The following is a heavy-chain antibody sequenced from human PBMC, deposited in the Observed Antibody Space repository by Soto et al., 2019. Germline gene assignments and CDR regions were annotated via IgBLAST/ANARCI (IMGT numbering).Heavy chain of an antibody. CDR1: GGTFSSYA. Sequence: QVQLVQSGAEVKKPGSSVKVSCKASGGTFSSYAISWVRQAPGQGLEWMVGIIPIFGTANYAQKFQGRVTMTAYESKSTAYMELSSLRSEDTAVYYCARASSSWYSHYGMDVWGQGTTVTVSS. J-gene: IGHJ6*02. V-gene: IGHV1-69*01. D-gene: IGHD6-13*01. CDR3: ARASSSWYSHYGMDV. CDR2: IIPIFGTA.